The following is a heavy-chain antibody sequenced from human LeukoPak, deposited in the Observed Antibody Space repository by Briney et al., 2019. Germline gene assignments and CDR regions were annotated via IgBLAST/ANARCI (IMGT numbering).Heavy chain of an antibody. CDR2: ISSSSSTI. V-gene: IGHV3-48*04. CDR1: GFTFSSYS. Sequence: GGSLRLSCAASGFTFSSYSMNWVRQAPGKGLEWVSYISSSSSTIYYAYSVKGRFTISRDNAKNSLYLQMNSLRAEDTAVYYCAREMVVVVPAATRPYYYYYMDVWGKGTTVTVSS. D-gene: IGHD2-2*01. J-gene: IGHJ6*03. CDR3: AREMVVVVPAATRPYYYYYMDV.